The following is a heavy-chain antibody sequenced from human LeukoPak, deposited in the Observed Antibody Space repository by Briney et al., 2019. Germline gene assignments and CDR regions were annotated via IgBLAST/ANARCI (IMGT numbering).Heavy chain of an antibody. J-gene: IGHJ4*02. Sequence: GGSLRLSCAASGFTFSSYSMNWVRQAPGKGLEWVSSISSSSSYIYYADSVKGRFTISRDNAKNSLYLQMNSLRAEDTAVYYCARVSTYYDFWSGYSHFDYWGQGTLVTVSS. CDR3: ARVSTYYDFWSGYSHFDY. CDR1: GFTFSSYS. V-gene: IGHV3-21*01. D-gene: IGHD3-3*01. CDR2: ISSSSSYI.